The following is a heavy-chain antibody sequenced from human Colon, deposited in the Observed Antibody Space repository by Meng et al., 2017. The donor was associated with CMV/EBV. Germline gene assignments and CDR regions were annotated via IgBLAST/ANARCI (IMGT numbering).Heavy chain of an antibody. V-gene: IGHV1-18*01. CDR1: FSSCG. CDR2: VSAYNAHT. J-gene: IGHJ4*02. D-gene: IGHD3-3*01. Sequence: FSSCGGSWVGPAPGQGLEWIGWVSAYNAHTDYAKKIQGRVTMTADTSTGTAFMELRSLRSDDTAVYYCAGAFGPDFWDDNYRSYFDYWGQGTLVTVSS. CDR3: AGAFGPDFWDDNYRSYFDY.